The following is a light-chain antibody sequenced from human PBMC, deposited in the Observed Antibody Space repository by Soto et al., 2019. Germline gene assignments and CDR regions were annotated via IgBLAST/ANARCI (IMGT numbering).Light chain of an antibody. CDR1: SSNIGSYT. V-gene: IGLV1-44*01. CDR3: AAWDDSLNGVV. J-gene: IGLJ2*01. CDR2: SNN. Sequence: QSVLTQPPSASGSPGQRVPISCSGSSSNIGSYTVNWYQQLPGTAPKLLIYSNNQRPSGVPDRFSGSKSGTSASLAISGLQSEDEADYNCAAWDDSLNGVVFGGETKVTVL.